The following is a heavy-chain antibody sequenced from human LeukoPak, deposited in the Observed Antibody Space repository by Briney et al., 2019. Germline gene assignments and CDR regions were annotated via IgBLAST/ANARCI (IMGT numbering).Heavy chain of an antibody. J-gene: IGHJ4*02. CDR3: ARARVNSGSFRWDY. CDR1: GFTFSSYS. D-gene: IGHD1-26*01. CDR2: ISSSSSYI. Sequence: GGSLRLSCAASGFTFSSYSMNWVRQAPGKGLEWVSSISSSSSYIYYADSVKGRFTISRDNAKNSLYLQMNSLRAEDTAVYYCARARVNSGSFRWDYWGQGTLVTVSS. V-gene: IGHV3-21*01.